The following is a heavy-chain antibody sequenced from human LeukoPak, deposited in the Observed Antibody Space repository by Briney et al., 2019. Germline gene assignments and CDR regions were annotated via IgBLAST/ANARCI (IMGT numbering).Heavy chain of an antibody. Sequence: PGGSLRLSCAASGFTFDDYGMSWVRQAPGKGLEWVSGINWNGGSTGYADSVKGRFTISRDNAKNSLYLQMNSLRAEDTAVYYCARGYSSGWYYAFDIWGQGTMVTVSS. J-gene: IGHJ3*02. CDR2: INWNGGST. D-gene: IGHD6-19*01. CDR3: ARGYSSGWYYAFDI. V-gene: IGHV3-20*04. CDR1: GFTFDDYG.